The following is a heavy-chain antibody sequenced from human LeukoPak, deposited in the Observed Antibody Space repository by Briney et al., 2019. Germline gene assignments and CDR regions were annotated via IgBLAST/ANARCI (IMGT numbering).Heavy chain of an antibody. CDR3: ARDRRGYDASGHYYRHFDF. V-gene: IGHV3-21*01. CDR2: IISSSLDI. D-gene: IGHD3-22*01. CDR1: GFAFSGYA. Sequence: GGSLRLSCEASGFAFSGYAMSWVRQAPGKGLEYVSSIISSSLDIEYAESMKGRFTISRDNAKKFLYLQMNNLRAEDTAVYYCARDRRGYDASGHYYRHFDFWGQGTLVSVSS. J-gene: IGHJ4*02.